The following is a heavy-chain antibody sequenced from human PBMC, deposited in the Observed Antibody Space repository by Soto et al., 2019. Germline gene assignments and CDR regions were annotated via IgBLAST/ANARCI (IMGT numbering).Heavy chain of an antibody. Sequence: GESLKISCKGSGYSFTSYWIGWVRQMPGKGLEWMGIIYPGDSDTRYSPSFQGQVTVSADKSISTAYLQWSSLKASDTAMYYCARQHIVVVPAARVATWFDPSGQGTLGTVSS. V-gene: IGHV5-51*01. CDR2: IYPGDSDT. J-gene: IGHJ5*02. D-gene: IGHD2-2*01. CDR1: GYSFTSYW. CDR3: ARQHIVVVPAARVATWFDP.